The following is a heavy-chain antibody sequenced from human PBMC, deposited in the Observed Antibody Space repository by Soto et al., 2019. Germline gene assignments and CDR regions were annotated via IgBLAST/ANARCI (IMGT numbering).Heavy chain of an antibody. D-gene: IGHD2-2*01. J-gene: IGHJ4*02. CDR1: GYTFITYG. Sequence: ASVKVSCKASGYTFITYGVTWVRQAPGQGLEWMGWTTPYNGKTHYAQKFQDRVTMTTDTAATTAYMELRSLPSDDSAMYFCARDTSHYFDYWGQGTLVTASS. CDR3: ARDTSHYFDY. V-gene: IGHV1-18*01. CDR2: TTPYNGKT.